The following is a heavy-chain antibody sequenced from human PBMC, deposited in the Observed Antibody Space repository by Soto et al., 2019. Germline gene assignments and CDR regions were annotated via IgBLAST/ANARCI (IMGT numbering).Heavy chain of an antibody. Sequence: PSETLSLTCAVSGASISGRGYSWAWIRQPPGKGLEWIGYIYHTGSTYYNPSLKSRVTISVDRSRNQFSLNLNSVTAADTAVYYCARIAAAADPYNWFDPWGQGTLVTISS. CDR2: IYHTGST. D-gene: IGHD6-13*01. CDR3: ARIAAAADPYNWFDP. V-gene: IGHV4-30-2*01. CDR1: GASISGRGYS. J-gene: IGHJ5*02.